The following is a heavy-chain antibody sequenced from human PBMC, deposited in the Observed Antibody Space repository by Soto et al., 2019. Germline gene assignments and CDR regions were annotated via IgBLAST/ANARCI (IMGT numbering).Heavy chain of an antibody. V-gene: IGHV4-30-4*01. CDR1: GGSISIDDHY. D-gene: IGHD1-1*01. CDR3: ARDRANSYDYFDS. J-gene: IGHJ4*02. CDR2: IYYTGST. Sequence: SETLSLTCTVSGGSISIDDHYWRWIRQPPGKGLEWIGYIYYTGSTNYNPSLESRLTISIDRPKNKFSLTLTSVNAADTALYYCARDRANSYDYFDSWGQGTMVPVSS.